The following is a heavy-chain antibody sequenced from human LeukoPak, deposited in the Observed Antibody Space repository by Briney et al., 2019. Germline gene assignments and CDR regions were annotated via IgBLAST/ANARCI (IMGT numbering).Heavy chain of an antibody. CDR1: GGSISSSSYY. J-gene: IGHJ3*02. CDR3: ARQGEGGRAFDI. D-gene: IGHD1-26*01. Sequence: PSETLSLTCTVSGGSISSSSYYWGWIRQPPGKGLEWIGTIYYSGSTYYNPSLKSRVTISVDTSKNQFSLKVSSVTAADTAVYYCARQGEGGRAFDIWGQGTMVTASS. V-gene: IGHV4-39*01. CDR2: IYYSGST.